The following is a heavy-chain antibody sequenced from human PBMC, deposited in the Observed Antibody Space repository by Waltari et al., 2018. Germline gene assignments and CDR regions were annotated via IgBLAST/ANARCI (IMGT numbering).Heavy chain of an antibody. J-gene: IGHJ4*02. Sequence: QVQLVESGGGVVQPGGSLRLSCAASGFTFSSYGMHWVRQAPGKGLVWVAFIRYDGSNKYYADSVKGRFTISRDNSKNTLYLQMNSLRAEDTAVYYCAKAEFIAAAGDDYWGQGTLVTVSS. V-gene: IGHV3-30*02. CDR3: AKAEFIAAAGDDY. D-gene: IGHD6-13*01. CDR1: GFTFSSYG. CDR2: IRYDGSNK.